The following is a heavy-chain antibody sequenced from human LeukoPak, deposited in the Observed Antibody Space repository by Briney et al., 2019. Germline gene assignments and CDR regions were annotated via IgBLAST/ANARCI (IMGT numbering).Heavy chain of an antibody. CDR1: GHTFTSFG. J-gene: IGHJ4*02. D-gene: IGHD5-12*01. Sequence: ASVKVSCTASGHTFTSFGINWVRQAPGQGLEWMGWLHPYNGNTKYEQKFQGRVTMTTDTSTGTAYMELRSLTSDDTAVYYCARDRAVDIVAIPDYWGQGTLVTVSS. V-gene: IGHV1-18*01. CDR2: LHPYNGNT. CDR3: ARDRAVDIVAIPDY.